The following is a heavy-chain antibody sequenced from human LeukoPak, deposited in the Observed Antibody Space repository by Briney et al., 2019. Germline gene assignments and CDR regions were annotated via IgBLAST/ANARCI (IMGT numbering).Heavy chain of an antibody. V-gene: IGHV3-30*03. CDR2: ISYDGSNK. CDR3: ARAGGVVVIVDY. J-gene: IGHJ4*02. D-gene: IGHD3-22*01. CDR1: GFTFSSYG. Sequence: GRSLRLSCAASGFTFSSYGMHWVRQAPGKGLEWVAVISYDGSNKYYADSVKGRFTISRDNSKNTLYLQMNSLRAEDTAVYYCARAGGVVVIVDYWGQGTLVTVSS.